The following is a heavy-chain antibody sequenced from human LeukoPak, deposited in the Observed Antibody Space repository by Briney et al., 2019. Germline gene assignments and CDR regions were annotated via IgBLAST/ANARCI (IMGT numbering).Heavy chain of an antibody. V-gene: IGHV1-2*02. Sequence: ASVKVSCKASGYTFTGYYMHWVRQAPGQGLEWMGWISPNSGGTNYAQKFQGRVTMTRDTSISTAYMELSRLRSDDTAVYYCARGITGTTVFDYWGQGALVTVSS. CDR3: ARGITGTTVFDY. J-gene: IGHJ4*02. D-gene: IGHD1-20*01. CDR2: ISPNSGGT. CDR1: GYTFTGYY.